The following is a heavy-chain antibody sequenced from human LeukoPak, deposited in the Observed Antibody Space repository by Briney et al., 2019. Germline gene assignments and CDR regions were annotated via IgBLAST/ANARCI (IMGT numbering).Heavy chain of an antibody. CDR1: GGTFSSYA. Sequence: SVKVSCKASGGTFSSYAISWVRQAPGQGLEWVGRVIPILGIANYAQKFQGRVTITADKSTSTAYMELSSLRSEDTAVYYCASSPDPDYYDSSGLYYFDYWGQGTLVTVSS. CDR3: ASSPDPDYYDSSGLYYFDY. CDR2: VIPILGIA. V-gene: IGHV1-69*04. J-gene: IGHJ4*02. D-gene: IGHD3-22*01.